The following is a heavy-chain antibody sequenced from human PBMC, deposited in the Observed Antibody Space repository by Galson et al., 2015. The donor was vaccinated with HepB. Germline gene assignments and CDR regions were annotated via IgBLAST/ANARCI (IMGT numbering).Heavy chain of an antibody. CDR2: IIPILGIA. CDR3: ARGWNSGSYYLDY. CDR1: GGTFSSYA. Sequence: SVKVSCKASGGTFSSYAISWVRQAPGQGLEWMGRIIPILGIANYAQKFQGRVTITADKSTSTAYMELSSLRSEDTAVYYCARGWNSGSYYLDYWGQGTLVTVSS. V-gene: IGHV1-69*04. D-gene: IGHD1-26*01. J-gene: IGHJ4*02.